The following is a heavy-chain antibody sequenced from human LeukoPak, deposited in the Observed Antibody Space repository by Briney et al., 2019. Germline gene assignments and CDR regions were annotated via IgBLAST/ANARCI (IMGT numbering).Heavy chain of an antibody. D-gene: IGHD3-9*01. J-gene: IGHJ4*02. CDR2: INPAGSTK. CDR1: GFRLSNYW. CDR3: ASSHFDWLL. Sequence: PGGSLRLSCTASGFRLSNYWMSWVRQAPRKGLEWVANINPAGSTKLYVDSAKGRFSISRDNAKNSLSLQMSSLTVEDTAVYYCASSHFDWLLGGQGTLVTVSS. V-gene: IGHV3-7*01.